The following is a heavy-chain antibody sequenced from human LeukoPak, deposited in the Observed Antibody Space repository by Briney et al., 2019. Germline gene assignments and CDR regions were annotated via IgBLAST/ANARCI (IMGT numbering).Heavy chain of an antibody. CDR2: IYHSGST. Sequence: SETLSLTCTVSGYSISSGYYWGWIRQPPGKGLEWIGSIYHSGSTYYNPSLKSRVTISVDTSKNQFSLKLSSVTAADTAVYYCARDFSSSWTFDYWGQGTLVTVSS. J-gene: IGHJ4*02. D-gene: IGHD6-13*01. CDR3: ARDFSSSWTFDY. CDR1: GYSISSGYY. V-gene: IGHV4-38-2*02.